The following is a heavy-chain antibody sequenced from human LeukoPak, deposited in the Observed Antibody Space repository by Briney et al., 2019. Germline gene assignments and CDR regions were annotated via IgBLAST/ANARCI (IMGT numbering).Heavy chain of an antibody. V-gene: IGHV4-34*01. CDR3: ARGLGNYYGSGSRNWFDP. D-gene: IGHD3-10*01. CDR2: INHSGST. Sequence: SETLSLTCAVYGGSFSGYYWSWIRQPPGKGLEWIGEINHSGSTNYNPSLNSRVTISVDTSKNQFSLKLSSVTAADAAVYYCARGLGNYYGSGSRNWFDPWGQGTLVTVSS. J-gene: IGHJ5*02. CDR1: GGSFSGYY.